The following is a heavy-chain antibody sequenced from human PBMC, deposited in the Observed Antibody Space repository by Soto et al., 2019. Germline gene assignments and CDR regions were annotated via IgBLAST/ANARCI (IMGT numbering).Heavy chain of an antibody. CDR3: ARDVEGYSSGWTVMIQYYYGMDV. CDR2: IIPIFGTA. CDR1: GGTFSSYA. Sequence: VKVSCKASGGTFSSYAISWVRQAPGQGLEWMGGIIPIFGTANYAQKFQGRVTITADESTSTAYMELSSLRSEDTAVYYCARDVEGYSSGWTVMIQYYYGMDVWGQGTTVTVSS. J-gene: IGHJ6*02. D-gene: IGHD6-19*01. V-gene: IGHV1-69*13.